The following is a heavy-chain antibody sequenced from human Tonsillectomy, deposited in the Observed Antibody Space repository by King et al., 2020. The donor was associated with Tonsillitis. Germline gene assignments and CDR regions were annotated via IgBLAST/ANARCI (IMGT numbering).Heavy chain of an antibody. V-gene: IGHV2-5*02. CDR1: GFSLNTSGVG. J-gene: IGHJ5*02. CDR3: AHRQSKTRTRGVPNWFDP. CDR2: IYWDDDK. D-gene: IGHD3-10*01. Sequence: TLQESGPTLVKPTQTLTVSCSLSGFSLNTSGVGVGWIRQPPGKALEWLAVIYWDDDKRYSPSLKSRLTITKDTSTDRVVLTMTNMDPGDTAPYYCAHRQSKTRTRGVPNWFDPWGQGTLVTVSS.